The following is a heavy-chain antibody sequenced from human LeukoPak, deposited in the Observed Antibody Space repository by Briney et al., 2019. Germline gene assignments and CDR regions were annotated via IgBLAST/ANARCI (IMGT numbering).Heavy chain of an antibody. J-gene: IGHJ4*02. Sequence: PGGSLRLSCAASGFTFSSYAMSWVRQAPGKGLEWVSAISGSGGSTYYADSVKGRFTISRDNSKNTLYLQMNSLRAEDTAVYYCAKDETSTFVEWLLSSFDYWGQGTLVTVSS. D-gene: IGHD3-3*01. CDR3: AKDETSTFVEWLLSSFDY. CDR2: ISGSGGST. CDR1: GFTFSSYA. V-gene: IGHV3-23*01.